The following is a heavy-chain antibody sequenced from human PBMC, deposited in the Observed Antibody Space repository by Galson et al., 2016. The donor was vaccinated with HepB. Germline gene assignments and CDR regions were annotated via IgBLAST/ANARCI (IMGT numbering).Heavy chain of an antibody. J-gene: IGHJ4*02. CDR3: ARHDNKRWNVDY. D-gene: IGHD5-24*01. CDR1: GASISGISDY. CDR2: IYYLGTT. V-gene: IGHV4-39*01. Sequence: SETLSLTCTVSGASISGISDYWDWIRQPPGKGLEWIGTIYYLGTTYYNSSLESRVTIFVDTAKNQFSLKLNSLNAADTAVYFCARHDNKRWNVDYWGQGTLVTVSS.